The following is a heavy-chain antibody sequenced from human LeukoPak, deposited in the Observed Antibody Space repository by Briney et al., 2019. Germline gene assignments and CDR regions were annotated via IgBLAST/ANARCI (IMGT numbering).Heavy chain of an antibody. D-gene: IGHD3-10*01. V-gene: IGHV3-53*01. CDR3: AKGLGPEFDY. CDR2: IYSGGST. CDR1: GFTVSSNH. Sequence: GGSLRLSCAASGFTVSSNHMSWVRQAPGKGLEWVSVIYSGGSTDYADSVKGRFTISRDNLKNTLYLQMNSLRVEDTAVYYCAKGLGPEFDYWGQGTLVTVSS. J-gene: IGHJ4*02.